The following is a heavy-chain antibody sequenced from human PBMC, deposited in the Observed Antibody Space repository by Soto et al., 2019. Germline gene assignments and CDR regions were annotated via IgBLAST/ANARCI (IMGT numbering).Heavy chain of an antibody. J-gene: IGHJ6*02. CDR3: ARELRDHGMDV. V-gene: IGHV1-46*01. Sequence: GASVKVSCKASGYTFTRYYMNWVRQAPGQGLEWMGIINPSGGSTIYAQKFQGRVSMTRDTSTSTVYMDLGSLRSEDTAVYYCARELRDHGMDVWGQGTTVTVSS. CDR1: GYTFTRYY. CDR2: INPSGGST.